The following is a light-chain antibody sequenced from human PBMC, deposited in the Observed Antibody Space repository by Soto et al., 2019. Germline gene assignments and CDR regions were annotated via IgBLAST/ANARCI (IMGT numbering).Light chain of an antibody. J-gene: IGKJ1*01. Sequence: DIPMTQSPSSLSASVGDRVTITCRASQSISNYLNWYQQKPGKAPKLLIYAASNLQSGVPSRFSGSESGTDFTLTISSLQPEDFATYYCQQSYSTPPWTFGQGTKVEIK. CDR2: AAS. CDR1: QSISNY. CDR3: QQSYSTPPWT. V-gene: IGKV1-39*01.